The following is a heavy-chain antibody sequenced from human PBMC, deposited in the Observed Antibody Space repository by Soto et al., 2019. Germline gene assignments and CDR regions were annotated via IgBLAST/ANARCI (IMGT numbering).Heavy chain of an antibody. J-gene: IGHJ6*02. CDR3: ARIRGYCSGGSCYYYYYAMDV. D-gene: IGHD2-15*01. CDR2: ILSNYEE. CDR1: GFSRTDSDVC. V-gene: IGHV2-26*01. Sequence: QVTLKESGPALVNPTETLTLTCTVSGFSRTDSDVCVSWIRQPPGKALEWLAHILSNYEEVYSSSLTSRLTISKDTSKNQIALTMSNMEPVDTATYYCARIRGYCSGGSCYYYYYAMDVWGQGTTVTVAS.